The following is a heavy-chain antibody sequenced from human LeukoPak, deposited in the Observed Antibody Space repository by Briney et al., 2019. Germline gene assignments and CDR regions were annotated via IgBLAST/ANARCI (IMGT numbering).Heavy chain of an antibody. CDR3: ARVYTLYSSTSWDY. CDR2: ISRSGSTI. J-gene: IGHJ4*02. CDR1: GFTFSAYY. D-gene: IGHD6-6*01. Sequence: GGSLRLSCAASGFTFSAYYMTWIRQAPGKGLEWVSYISRSGSTIYYADSVKGRFTISRDNAKNSLYLQMNSLRAEDTAVYYCARVYTLYSSTSWDYWGQGTLVTVSS. V-gene: IGHV3-11*04.